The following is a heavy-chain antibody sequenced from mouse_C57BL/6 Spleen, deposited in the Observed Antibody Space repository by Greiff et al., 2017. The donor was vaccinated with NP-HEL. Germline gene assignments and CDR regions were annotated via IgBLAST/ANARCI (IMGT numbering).Heavy chain of an antibody. CDR1: GFTFSSYA. CDR3: ARDGEGLPGYFDV. CDR2: ISDGGSYT. Sequence: EVQVVESGGGLVKPGGSLKLSCAASGFTFSSYAMSWVRQTPEKRLEWVATISDGGSYTYYPDNVKGRFTISRDNAKNNLYLQMSHLKSEDTAMYYCARDGEGLPGYFDVWGTGTTVTVSS. V-gene: IGHV5-4*01. J-gene: IGHJ1*03. D-gene: IGHD2-10*01.